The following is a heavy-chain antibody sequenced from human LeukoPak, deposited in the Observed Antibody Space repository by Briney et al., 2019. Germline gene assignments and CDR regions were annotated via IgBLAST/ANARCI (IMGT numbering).Heavy chain of an antibody. CDR3: ARGHTIAAAGILSGFDI. Sequence: GGSLKLSCAASGFTFSSYGMHWVRQAPGKGLEWVAVIWYDGSNKYYADSVKGRFTISRDNSKNTLYLQMNSLRAEDTAVYYCARGHTIAAAGILSGFDIWGQGTMVTVSS. J-gene: IGHJ3*02. D-gene: IGHD6-13*01. CDR2: IWYDGSNK. CDR1: GFTFSSYG. V-gene: IGHV3-33*01.